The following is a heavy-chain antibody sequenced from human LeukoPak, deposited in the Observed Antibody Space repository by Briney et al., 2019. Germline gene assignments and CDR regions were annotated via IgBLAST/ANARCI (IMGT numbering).Heavy chain of an antibody. Sequence: QPGGSLRLSCAASGFTFSSYAMSWVRQAPGKGLEWVSAISGSGGSTYYADSVKGRFTISRDNSKNTLYLQMNSLRAEDTAVYYCAKDEISSSWFSYYYGMDVWGQGTTVTVSS. J-gene: IGHJ6*02. D-gene: IGHD6-13*01. CDR2: ISGSGGST. CDR3: AKDEISSSWFSYYYGMDV. V-gene: IGHV3-23*01. CDR1: GFTFSSYA.